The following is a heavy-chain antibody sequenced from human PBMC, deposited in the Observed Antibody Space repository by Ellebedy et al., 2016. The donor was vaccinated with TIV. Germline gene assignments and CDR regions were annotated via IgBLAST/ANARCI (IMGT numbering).Heavy chain of an antibody. Sequence: GESLKISCAASGFTFSSYAMSWVRQAPGKGLEWVSAVSGSGYNTYYADSVKGRITISRDNYKNTLYLQMNSLRAEDTAVYYCARGYSDDKGVDAFDIWGQGTMVTVSS. CDR1: GFTFSSYA. CDR3: ARGYSDDKGVDAFDI. J-gene: IGHJ3*02. V-gene: IGHV3-23*01. CDR2: VSGSGYNT. D-gene: IGHD5-18*01.